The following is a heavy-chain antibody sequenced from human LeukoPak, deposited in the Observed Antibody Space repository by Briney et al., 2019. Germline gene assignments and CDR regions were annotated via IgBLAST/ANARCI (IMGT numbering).Heavy chain of an antibody. D-gene: IGHD3-10*02. CDR2: INPNSGGT. J-gene: IGHJ4*02. Sequence: WASVKVFCKASGYTFTGYYMHWVRQAPGQGLEWMGWINPNSGGTNYAQKFQGRVTMTRDTSISTAYMELSRLRSDDRSVYYCARDDVRGISPFVYWGQGTLVTVSS. CDR1: GYTFTGYY. CDR3: ARDDVRGISPFVY. V-gene: IGHV1-2*02.